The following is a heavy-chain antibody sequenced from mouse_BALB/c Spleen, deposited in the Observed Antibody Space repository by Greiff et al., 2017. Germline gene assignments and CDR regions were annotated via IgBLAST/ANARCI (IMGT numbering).Heavy chain of an antibody. V-gene: IGHV1-7*01. CDR2: INPSTGYT. J-gene: IGHJ2*01. CDR1: GYTFTSYW. CDR3: ARRGSFDY. Sequence: QVQLQQSGAELAKPGASVKMSCKASGYTFTSYWMHWVKQRPGQGLEWIGYINPSTGYTEYNQKFKDKATLTADKSSSTAYMQLSSLTSEDSAVYYCARRGSFDYWGQGTTLTVSS.